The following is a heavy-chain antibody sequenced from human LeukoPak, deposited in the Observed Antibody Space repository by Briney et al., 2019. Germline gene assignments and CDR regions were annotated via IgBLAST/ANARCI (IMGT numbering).Heavy chain of an antibody. D-gene: IGHD3-10*01. CDR2: IRSKAYGGTT. V-gene: IGHV3-49*03. J-gene: IGHJ4*02. Sequence: GGSLRLSCTASGFTFGDYAMSWFRQAPGKGLEWVGFIRSKAYGGTTEYAASVKGRFTISRDDSKSIAYLQMNSLKTEDTAVYYCTSRRVLAPYFDYWGQGTLVTVSS. CDR3: TSRRVLAPYFDY. CDR1: GFTFGDYA.